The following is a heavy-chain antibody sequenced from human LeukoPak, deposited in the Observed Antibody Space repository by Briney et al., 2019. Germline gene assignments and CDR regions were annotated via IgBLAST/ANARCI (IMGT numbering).Heavy chain of an antibody. J-gene: IGHJ3*02. CDR3: ARHPIAAAGTSEGAFDI. D-gene: IGHD6-13*01. V-gene: IGHV4-59*08. CDR2: IYYSGST. CDR1: GGSISSYY. Sequence: SETLSLTCTVSGGSISSYYWSWIRQPPGKGLEWIGYIYYSGSTNYNPSLKSRVTISVDTSKNQFSLKLSSVTAADTAVYYCARHPIAAAGTSEGAFDIWGQGTMVTVSS.